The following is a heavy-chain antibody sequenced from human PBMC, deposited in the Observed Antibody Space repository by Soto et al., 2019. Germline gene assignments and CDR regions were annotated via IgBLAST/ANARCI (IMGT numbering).Heavy chain of an antibody. Sequence: GESLKISCKGSGYSFTSYWISWVRQMPGKDLEWMGRIDPSDSYTNYSPSFQGHVTISADKSISTAYLQWSSLKASDTAMYYCARHGGDCSGGSCYYDAFDIWGQGTMVT. D-gene: IGHD2-15*01. J-gene: IGHJ3*02. CDR3: ARHGGDCSGGSCYYDAFDI. V-gene: IGHV5-10-1*01. CDR2: IDPSDSYT. CDR1: GYSFTSYW.